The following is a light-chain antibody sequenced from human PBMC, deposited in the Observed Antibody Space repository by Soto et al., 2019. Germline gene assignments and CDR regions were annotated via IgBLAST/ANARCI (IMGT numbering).Light chain of an antibody. CDR1: TSDVGGYNS. CDR2: EVS. J-gene: IGLJ1*01. V-gene: IGLV2-14*01. Sequence: QSALAQPASVSGSPGQSVAISCTGTTSDVGGYNSVSWYPQHPGKVPKLLIHEVSNRPSGVSNRFSGSKSGNTASLTISGLQAEDEADYYCLSKTSTISYVFGTGTKVTVL. CDR3: LSKTSTISYV.